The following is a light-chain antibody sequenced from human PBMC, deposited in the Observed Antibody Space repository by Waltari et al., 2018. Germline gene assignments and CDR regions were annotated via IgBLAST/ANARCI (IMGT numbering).Light chain of an antibody. CDR3: QQYDTALFT. CDR1: QDTSNY. J-gene: IGKJ3*01. Sequence: DIQMTQSPSSLSASVGDRVTITCQASQDTSNYLNWYQQKPGKAPKLLIYDASNLEAGVPSRFSGGGSGTDFSFTISSLQPEDIATYYCQQYDTALFTFGPGTKVDFK. V-gene: IGKV1-33*01. CDR2: DAS.